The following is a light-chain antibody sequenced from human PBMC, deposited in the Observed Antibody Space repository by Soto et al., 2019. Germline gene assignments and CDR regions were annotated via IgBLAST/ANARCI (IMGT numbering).Light chain of an antibody. CDR1: SSNIGSNT. CDR3: AAWDDSLNGYV. V-gene: IGLV1-44*01. CDR2: FNI. Sequence: QSVLSQPPSASGTPGQRVTISCSGSSSNIGSNTVNWYQQFPGTAPKLLIYFNIQRPSGVPDRFSGSKSGTSASLAISGLQSEDEADYYCAAWDDSLNGYVFG. J-gene: IGLJ1*01.